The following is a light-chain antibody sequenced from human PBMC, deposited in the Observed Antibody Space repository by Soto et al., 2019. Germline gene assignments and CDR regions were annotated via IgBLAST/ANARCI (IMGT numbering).Light chain of an antibody. V-gene: IGKV3-20*01. CDR2: GAS. CDR1: QNISSSY. CDR3: QQYVSPLRT. Sequence: EIVLTQSPGTLSLSPGERATLSCRASQNISSSYLAWYQQKPGQAPRPLIYGASSRATGIPDRFSGSGSGTDFTLTISRLEPEDFAVYYCQQYVSPLRTFGQVT. J-gene: IGKJ1*01.